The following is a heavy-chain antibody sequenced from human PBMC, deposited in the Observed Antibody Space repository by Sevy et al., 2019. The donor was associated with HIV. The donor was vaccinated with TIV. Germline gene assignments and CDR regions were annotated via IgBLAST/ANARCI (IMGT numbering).Heavy chain of an antibody. CDR3: ANSRGRYEGSSWLYYYYLMDV. J-gene: IGHJ6*02. CDR1: GFTFSRVG. Sequence: GGSLRLSCVASGFTFSRVGMHWVRQAPGKGLEWVAFISNDGSDKQYADSVKGRFTISRDNSKDTLYLQMNSLRLEDTAVYYCANSRGRYEGSSWLYYYYLMDVWGQGATVTVSS. D-gene: IGHD6-13*01. V-gene: IGHV3-30*18. CDR2: ISNDGSDK.